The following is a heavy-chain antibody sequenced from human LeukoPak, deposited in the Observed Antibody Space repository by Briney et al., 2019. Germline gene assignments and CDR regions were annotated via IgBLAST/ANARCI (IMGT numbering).Heavy chain of an antibody. V-gene: IGHV3-11*01. CDR1: GFTLIDYY. J-gene: IGHJ4*02. Sequence: GGSLRLSCAAAGFTLIDYYMSWIRQAPGKGLEWVSYSSSSGSTIYYADSVKGRFGISRDNAKTSLYLQMNSLRAEDTAVYYCARRRDFIDYWGQGTLVTVSS. CDR3: ARRRDFIDY. D-gene: IGHD3/OR15-3a*01. CDR2: SSSSGSTI.